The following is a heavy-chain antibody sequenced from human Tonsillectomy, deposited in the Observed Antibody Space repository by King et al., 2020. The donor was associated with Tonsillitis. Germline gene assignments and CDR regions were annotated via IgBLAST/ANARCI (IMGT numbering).Heavy chain of an antibody. Sequence: QLQESGPRLVKPSQTLSLSCTVSGDSLNSGTFYWTWIRQHPGKGLEWIGYISHSGTTYYNPSLKTRVSISADTSQNQFSLEMTSVTAADTAIYYCTRERAAAWFDPWGQGTLVSVSS. V-gene: IGHV4-31*03. CDR1: GDSLNSGTFY. CDR3: TRERAAAWFDP. D-gene: IGHD6-25*01. CDR2: ISHSGTT. J-gene: IGHJ5*02.